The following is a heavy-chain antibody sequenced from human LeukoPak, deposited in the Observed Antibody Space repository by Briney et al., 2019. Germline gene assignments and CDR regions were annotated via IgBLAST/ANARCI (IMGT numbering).Heavy chain of an antibody. CDR2: LFYGGDT. D-gene: IGHD5-18*01. CDR1: GGSINRSPNS. V-gene: IGHV4-39*01. J-gene: IGHJ4*02. CDR3: ARHDGYNYARIDY. Sequence: SETLSLTCNVSGGSINRSPNSWGWIRQPPGKGLEWIGFLFYGGDTYYNPSLKSRVAISVDTFKNQFSLKLTSVTAADTAVYFCARHDGYNYARIDYWGQGTLVTVSS.